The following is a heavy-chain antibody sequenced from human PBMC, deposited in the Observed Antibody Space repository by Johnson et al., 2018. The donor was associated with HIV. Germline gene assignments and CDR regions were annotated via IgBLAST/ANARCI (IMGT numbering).Heavy chain of an antibody. D-gene: IGHD6-13*01. CDR3: ARGVPIAAAGGI. CDR1: GFTFSSYD. Sequence: MLLVESGGDVVRPGGSLTLSCAVSGFTFSSYDMHWVRQATGKGLEWVSAIGTAGDTYYPGSVKGRFTISRENAKNSLYLQMNSLRAGDPAVYYCARGVPIAAAGGIWGQGTMVTVSS. V-gene: IGHV3-13*01. CDR2: IGTAGDT. J-gene: IGHJ3*02.